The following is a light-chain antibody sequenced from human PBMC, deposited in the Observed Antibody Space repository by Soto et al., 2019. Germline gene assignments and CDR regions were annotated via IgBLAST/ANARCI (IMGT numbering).Light chain of an antibody. V-gene: IGLV1-44*01. J-gene: IGLJ2*01. CDR1: NSNIGTNT. CDR3: EAWDGSLNVVL. Sequence: QSVLTQPPSASGTPGQRVTISCSGGNSNIGTNTVNWYQHLPASAPKLLIYSNNQRPSGVPDRFSGSKSGTSASLAISGLQPDDEADYYCEAWDGSLNVVLFGGGTQLTVL. CDR2: SNN.